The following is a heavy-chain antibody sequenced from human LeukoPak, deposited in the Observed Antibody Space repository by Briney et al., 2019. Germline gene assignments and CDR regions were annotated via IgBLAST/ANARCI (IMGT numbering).Heavy chain of an antibody. Sequence: SETLSLTCTVSGGSISSGGYYWSWIRQHPGKGLEWIGYIYYSGSTYYNPSLKSRVTISVDTSKNQFSLKLSSVTAADTAVYYCARASYDYYDSSGYPSYLDYWGQGTLVTVSS. CDR3: ARASYDYYDSSGYPSYLDY. CDR1: GGSISSGGYY. D-gene: IGHD3-22*01. J-gene: IGHJ4*02. V-gene: IGHV4-31*03. CDR2: IYYSGST.